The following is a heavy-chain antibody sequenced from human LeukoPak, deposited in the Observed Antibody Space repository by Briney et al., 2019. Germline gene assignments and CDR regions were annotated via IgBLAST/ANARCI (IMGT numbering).Heavy chain of an antibody. J-gene: IGHJ5*02. Sequence: PSGTLSLTCIASGASINSGAFLWGWIRQSPGMGLQWIASIYHNGSTYYTPSLKSRLTMSLDMSKNHFSLRLKSVTAADTAVYYCAREEFGTALFDLWGQGTLVTVSS. D-gene: IGHD1-7*01. CDR2: IYHNGST. CDR1: GASINSGAFL. CDR3: AREEFGTALFDL. V-gene: IGHV4-39*07.